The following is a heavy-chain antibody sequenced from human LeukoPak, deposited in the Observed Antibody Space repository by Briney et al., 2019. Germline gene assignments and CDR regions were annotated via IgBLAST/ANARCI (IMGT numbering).Heavy chain of an antibody. D-gene: IGHD3-9*01. CDR2: INPHSGGT. CDR1: KYIFTDYY. Sequence: ASMKVSCKASKYIFTDYYIHWVRQAPGQGLEWMGWINPHSGGTNYAQNFQDRVTMTGDTSISTAYMELSRLISDDTAIYYCARGGDNYDILTQWGQGTLVTVSS. J-gene: IGHJ4*02. V-gene: IGHV1-2*02. CDR3: ARGGDNYDILTQ.